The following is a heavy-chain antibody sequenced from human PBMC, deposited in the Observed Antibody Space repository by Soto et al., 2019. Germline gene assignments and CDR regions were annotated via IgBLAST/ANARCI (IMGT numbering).Heavy chain of an antibody. CDR2: INPSGGST. CDR1: GYTFISYY. CDR3: ARDLIGYCSGGSCYSSAFDI. V-gene: IGHV1-46*01. D-gene: IGHD2-15*01. J-gene: IGHJ3*02. Sequence: GASVKVSCKASGYTFISYYMHWVRQAPGQGLEWMGIINPSGGSTSYAQKFQGRVTMTRDTSTSTVYMELSSLRSEDTAVYYCARDLIGYCSGGSCYSSAFDIWG.